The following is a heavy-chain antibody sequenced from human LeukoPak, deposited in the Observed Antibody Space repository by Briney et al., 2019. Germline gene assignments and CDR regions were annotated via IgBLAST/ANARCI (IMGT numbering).Heavy chain of an antibody. V-gene: IGHV3-30-3*01. D-gene: IGHD2-2*01. J-gene: IGHJ4*02. CDR3: ARDVFDIVVVPAAMAPYFDY. CDR1: GFTFSSYA. Sequence: QPGGSLRLSCAASGFTFSSYAMHWVRQAPGKGLEWVAVISYDGSNKYYADSVKGRFTISRDNSKNTLYLQMNSLRAEDTAVYYCARDVFDIVVVPAAMAPYFDYWGQGTLVTVSS. CDR2: ISYDGSNK.